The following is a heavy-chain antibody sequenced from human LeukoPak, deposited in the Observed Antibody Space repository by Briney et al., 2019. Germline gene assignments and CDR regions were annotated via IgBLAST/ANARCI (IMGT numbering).Heavy chain of an antibody. CDR2: ISDSGDTR. CDR1: GFTFSDYY. V-gene: IGHV3-11*01. D-gene: IGHD6-13*01. J-gene: IGHJ6*02. Sequence: GGSLRLSCAASGFTFSDYYMSWIRQVPGKGLEWLAYISDSGDTRKYADSVTGRFTISRDNAKNSVFLQMNSLRAEDTAVYYCAKRGSPSSYYYYGMDVWGQGTTVTVSS. CDR3: AKRGSPSSYYYYGMDV.